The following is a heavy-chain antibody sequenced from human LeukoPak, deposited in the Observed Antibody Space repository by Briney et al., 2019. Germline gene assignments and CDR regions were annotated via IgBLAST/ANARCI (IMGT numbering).Heavy chain of an antibody. CDR2: ISSSSSYI. J-gene: IGHJ4*02. CDR1: GFTFSSYS. Sequence: GGSLRLSCAASGFTFSSYSMNWVRQAPGKELEWVSSISSSSSYIYYADSVEGRFTISRNNAKNSLYLQMNGLIAEDTAVYYCARWLQLPFDYWGQGTLVTVSS. CDR3: ARWLQLPFDY. V-gene: IGHV3-21*01. D-gene: IGHD5-24*01.